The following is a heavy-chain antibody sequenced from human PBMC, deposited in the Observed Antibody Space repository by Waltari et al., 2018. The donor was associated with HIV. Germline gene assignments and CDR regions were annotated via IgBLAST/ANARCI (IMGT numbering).Heavy chain of an antibody. Sequence: EVQLVQSGGGLVQPGGSLRLSCAASGFSFSSYEMHWVRQAPGKGLGWVSYSSTTGSTVYYADSVKGRFTISRDNAKKSLYLQMNSLRAEDTAVYYCTRGLRLLRSILPFDYWGQGTLVPVSS. J-gene: IGHJ4*02. CDR3: TRGLRLLRSILPFDY. CDR1: GFSFSSYE. CDR2: SSTTGSTV. V-gene: IGHV3-48*03. D-gene: IGHD1-26*01.